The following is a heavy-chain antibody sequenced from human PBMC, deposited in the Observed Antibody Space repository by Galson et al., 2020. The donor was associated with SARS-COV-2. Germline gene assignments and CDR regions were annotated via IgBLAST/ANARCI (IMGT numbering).Heavy chain of an antibody. J-gene: IGHJ6*02. V-gene: IGHV1-18*04. CDR3: ARGEFGGVSVYYYGMDV. CDR1: GYTFTSYG. D-gene: IGHD3-16*02. Sequence: ASVKVSCKASGYTFTSYGISWVRQAPGQGLEWMGWISAYNGNTNYAQKLQGRVTMTTDTSTSTAYMELRSLRSDDTAAYYCARGEFGGVSVYYYGMDVWGQGTTVTVSS. CDR2: ISAYNGNT.